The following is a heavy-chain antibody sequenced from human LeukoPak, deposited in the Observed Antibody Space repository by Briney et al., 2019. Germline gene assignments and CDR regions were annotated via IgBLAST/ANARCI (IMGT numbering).Heavy chain of an antibody. Sequence: PGGTLRLSCAASGFTFSSYDMSWVRQAPGKGLEWVSGITGSTYYADSVKGRFTISRDNSKNTLYLQMNSLRAEDTAVYYCARDAGAYKYYFDYWGQGTLVTVSS. V-gene: IGHV3-23*01. CDR1: GFTFSSYD. J-gene: IGHJ4*02. CDR3: ARDAGAYKYYFDY. CDR2: ITGST. D-gene: IGHD3-16*01.